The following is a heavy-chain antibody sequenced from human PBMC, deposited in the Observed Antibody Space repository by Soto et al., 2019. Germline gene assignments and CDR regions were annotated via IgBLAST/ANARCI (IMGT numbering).Heavy chain of an antibody. CDR2: IYYSGST. CDR3: AREWFGEHHYNWFDP. CDR1: GGSISSGGYY. J-gene: IGHJ5*02. V-gene: IGHV4-31*03. D-gene: IGHD3-10*01. Sequence: QVQLQESGPGLVKPSQTLSLTCTVSGGSISSGGYYWSWIRQHPGKGLEWIGYIYYSGSTYYNPSLKSRVTISVDTSKNQFSLKLSSVTAADTAVSYCAREWFGEHHYNWFDPWGQGTLVTVSS.